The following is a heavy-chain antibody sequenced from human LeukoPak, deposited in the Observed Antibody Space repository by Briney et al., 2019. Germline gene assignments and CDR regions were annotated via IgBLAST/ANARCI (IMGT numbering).Heavy chain of an antibody. V-gene: IGHV4-4*07. D-gene: IGHD3-16*01. CDR1: GGSISSYY. J-gene: IGHJ3*02. Sequence: SETLSLACTVSGGSISSYYWSWIRQPAGKGLEWIGRIYTSGSTNYNPSLKSRVTMSVDTSKNQFSLKLSSVTAADTAVYYCARSTGRVMRRRFAFDIWGQGTMVTVSS. CDR2: IYTSGST. CDR3: ARSTGRVMRRRFAFDI.